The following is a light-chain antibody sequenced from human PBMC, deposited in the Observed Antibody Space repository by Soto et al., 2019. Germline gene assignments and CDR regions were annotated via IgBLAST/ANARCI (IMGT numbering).Light chain of an antibody. CDR2: DAS. V-gene: IGKV3-11*01. J-gene: IGKJ3*01. CDR3: QQRSNWTKT. CDR1: QSVRSH. Sequence: EIVLTQSPATLSLSPGKRAPLSCRASQSVRSHLAWYQQKHGQAPRLLIYDASDRETEIPPRFSGGGSGTEFTLTISSLEPEDFEVYYCQQRSNWTKTFGPGTKVDI.